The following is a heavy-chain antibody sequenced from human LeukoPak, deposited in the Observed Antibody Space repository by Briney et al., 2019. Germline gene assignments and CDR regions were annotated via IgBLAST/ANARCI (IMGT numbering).Heavy chain of an antibody. Sequence: SETLSLTCAVYGGSFSGYYWSWIRQSPGKGLEWIGEINHSGSTNYNPSLKSRVTISVDTSKNQFSLKLSSVTAADTAVYYCARVADCSGGSCYSEYFQHWGQGTLVTVSS. CDR3: ARVADCSGGSCYSEYFQH. CDR2: INHSGST. V-gene: IGHV4-34*01. D-gene: IGHD2-15*01. J-gene: IGHJ1*01. CDR1: GGSFSGYY.